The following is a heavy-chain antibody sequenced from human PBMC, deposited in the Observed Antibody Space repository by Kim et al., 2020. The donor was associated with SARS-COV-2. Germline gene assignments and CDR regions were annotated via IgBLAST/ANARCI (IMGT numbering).Heavy chain of an antibody. CDR1: GFTFTSHA. Sequence: GGSLRLSCTASGFTFTSHALSWVRQVPGKGLEWVSSISATDNTMFYADSVKGRFTISRDNSKNTMYMQMNSLRAEDSAVYYCARDPPWFDPWGLGTQVTVSS. CDR3: ARDPPWFDP. V-gene: IGHV3-23*01. J-gene: IGHJ5*02. CDR2: ISATDNTM.